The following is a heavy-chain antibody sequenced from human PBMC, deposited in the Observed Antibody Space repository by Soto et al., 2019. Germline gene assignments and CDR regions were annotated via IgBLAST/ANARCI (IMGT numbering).Heavy chain of an antibody. CDR2: ISYDGSNK. CDR1: GFTFSSYG. Sequence: QVQLVESGGGVVQPGRSLRLSCAASGFTFSSYGMHWVRQAPGKGLEWVAVISYDGSNKYYADSVKGRFTISRDNSKNTLYLQMNSLRAEDTAVYYCAKARGYGDYYYYGMDVWGQGTTVTVSS. J-gene: IGHJ6*02. D-gene: IGHD6-25*01. CDR3: AKARGYGDYYYYGMDV. V-gene: IGHV3-30*18.